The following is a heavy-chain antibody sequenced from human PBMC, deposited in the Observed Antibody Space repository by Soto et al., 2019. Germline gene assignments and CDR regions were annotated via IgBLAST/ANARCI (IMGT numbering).Heavy chain of an antibody. Sequence: EVQLVESGGGLVQPGGSLRLSCAASGFTFSSYAMHWVRQAPGKGLECVSAINSNGGSTYYANSVKGRFTISRDNSKNTLYLQMGSLRAEDMAVYYCARLATTYYFDYWGQGTLVTVSS. V-gene: IGHV3-64*01. D-gene: IGHD1-26*01. CDR3: ARLATTYYFDY. J-gene: IGHJ4*02. CDR2: INSNGGST. CDR1: GFTFSSYA.